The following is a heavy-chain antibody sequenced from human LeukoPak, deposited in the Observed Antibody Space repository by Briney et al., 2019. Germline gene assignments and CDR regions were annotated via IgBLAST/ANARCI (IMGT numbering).Heavy chain of an antibody. CDR3: AGDSTYYYDSSGYYP. CDR1: GFTFSSYS. Sequence: GGSLRLSCAASGFTFSSYSMNWVRQAPGKGLEWVSSISSSSSYIYYADSVKGRFTISRDNTKNSLYLQMNSLGDEDTAVYYCAGDSTYYYDSSGYYPRGQGTLVTVSS. D-gene: IGHD3-22*01. V-gene: IGHV3-21*01. CDR2: ISSSSSYI. J-gene: IGHJ4*02.